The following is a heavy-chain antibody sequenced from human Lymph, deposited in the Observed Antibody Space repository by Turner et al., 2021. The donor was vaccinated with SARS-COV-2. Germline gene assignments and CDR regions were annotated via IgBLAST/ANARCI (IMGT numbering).Heavy chain of an antibody. V-gene: IGHV1-24*01. CDR1: GYTLTELS. D-gene: IGHD6-19*01. J-gene: IGHJ6*02. CDR2: FDPEDGKT. Sequence: QVQLVQSGAEVKKPGASVKVSCKVSGYTLTELSMHWVRLAPGKGLEWMGGFDPEDGKTIYAQKFQGRVTMTEDTSTDTAYMELSSLRSEDTAVYYCATDRSSGWPHYYYYTMDVWGQGTTVTVSS. CDR3: ATDRSSGWPHYYYYTMDV.